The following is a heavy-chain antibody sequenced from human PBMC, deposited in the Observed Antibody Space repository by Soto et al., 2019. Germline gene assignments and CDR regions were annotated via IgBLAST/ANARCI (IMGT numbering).Heavy chain of an antibody. Sequence: PGGSLRLSCAASGFTFSSYAMSWVRQAPGKGLEWVSAISGSGGSTYYADSVKGRFTISRDNSKNTLYLQMNSLRAEDTAVYYCAKGGGILEWLRLWGMDVWGQGTTVTVSS. CDR1: GFTFSSYA. CDR3: AKGGGILEWLRLWGMDV. CDR2: ISGSGGST. D-gene: IGHD5-12*01. V-gene: IGHV3-23*01. J-gene: IGHJ6*02.